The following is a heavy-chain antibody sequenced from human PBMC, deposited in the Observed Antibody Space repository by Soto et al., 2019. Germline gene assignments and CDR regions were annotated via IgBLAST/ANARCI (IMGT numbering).Heavy chain of an antibody. Sequence: QVQLVESGGGVVQPGRSLRLSCAASGFTFSTHAMHWVRQAPGKGLECVAIVSFDGSNKYYADSVKGRFTISRDNSKNTLYLQMSGLTPEDTAVYYCAREQTGITTTGGGRIDRGCQGTLVTVSS. CDR3: AREQTGITTTGGGRIDR. CDR1: GFTFSTHA. D-gene: IGHD1-20*01. V-gene: IGHV3-30-3*01. CDR2: VSFDGSNK. J-gene: IGHJ5*02.